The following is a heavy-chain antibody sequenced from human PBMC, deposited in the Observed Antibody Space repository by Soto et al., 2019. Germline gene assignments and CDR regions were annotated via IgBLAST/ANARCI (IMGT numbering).Heavy chain of an antibody. J-gene: IGHJ6*02. CDR3: ARGGYYDSSGARNYHYYGMDV. CDR1: GYTFTSYG. V-gene: IGHV1-18*01. Sequence: ASVKVSCKASGYTFTSYGLSWVRQAPGQGLEWMGWINGYNDDTKYAQRLQGRVTMTTDTSTRTAYMDIRGLRSDDTAIYYCARGGYYDSSGARNYHYYGMDVWGQGTTVTVSS. D-gene: IGHD3-22*01. CDR2: INGYNDDT.